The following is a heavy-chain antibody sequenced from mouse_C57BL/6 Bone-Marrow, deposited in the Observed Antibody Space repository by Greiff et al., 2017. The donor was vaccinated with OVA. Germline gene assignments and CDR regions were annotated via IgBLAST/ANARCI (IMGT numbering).Heavy chain of an antibody. D-gene: IGHD1-1*01. CDR1: GYTFTSYG. V-gene: IGHV1-81*01. Sequence: QVQLKESGAELARPGASVKLSCKASGYTFTSYGISWVKQRTGQGLEWIGEIYPRSGNTYYNEKFKGKATLTADKSSSTAYMELRSLTSEDSAVYFCAREGIYYYGSSYSLFDYWGQGTTLTVSS. CDR2: IYPRSGNT. J-gene: IGHJ2*01. CDR3: AREGIYYYGSSYSLFDY.